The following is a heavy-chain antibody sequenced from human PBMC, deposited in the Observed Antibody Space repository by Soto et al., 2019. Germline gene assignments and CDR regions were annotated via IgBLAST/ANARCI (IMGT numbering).Heavy chain of an antibody. D-gene: IGHD3-10*01. CDR2: TYYRSRFFS. CDR1: GDGVSSYSAA. Sequence: SQTLSLTCAISGDGVSSYSAAWNWIRQSPSGGLEWLGRTYYRSRFFSDYAESVKSRIIINPDTSKNQSSLQLKSVTPEDTAVYYCVRDRYSSSGWFDPWGQGTPVTVSS. V-gene: IGHV6-1*01. J-gene: IGHJ5*02. CDR3: VRDRYSSSGWFDP.